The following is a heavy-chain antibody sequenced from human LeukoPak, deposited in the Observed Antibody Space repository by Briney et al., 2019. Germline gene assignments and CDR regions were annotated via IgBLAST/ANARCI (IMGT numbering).Heavy chain of an antibody. J-gene: IGHJ4*02. D-gene: IGHD5-24*01. V-gene: IGHV3-23*01. CDR2: ISGSGST. CDR1: GFTFSSYA. CDR3: AGEEGDGYKKFSESGYFDY. Sequence: GGSLRLSYAASGFTFSSYAMSWVRQAPGEGLEWGSAISGSGSTYYADSVKGRFTISRDNSKNTLYLQMNSLRAEDTAVYYCAGEEGDGYKKFSESGYFDYWGQGTLVTVSS.